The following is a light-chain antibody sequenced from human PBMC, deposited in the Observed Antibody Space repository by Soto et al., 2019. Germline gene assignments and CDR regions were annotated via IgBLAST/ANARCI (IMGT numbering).Light chain of an antibody. V-gene: IGKV3-20*01. CDR1: QSVSSSY. CDR2: GAS. CDR3: QQYGSSPWT. Sequence: IVMTPSPATLSVSLGDRATLSCRASQSVSSSYLAWYQQKPGQAPRLLIYGASSRATGIPDRFSGSGSGTDFTLTISRLEPEDFAVYYCQQYGSSPWTFGQGTKVDIK. J-gene: IGKJ1*01.